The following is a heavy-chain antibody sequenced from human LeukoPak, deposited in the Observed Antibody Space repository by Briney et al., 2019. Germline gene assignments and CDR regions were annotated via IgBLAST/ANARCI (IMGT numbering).Heavy chain of an antibody. V-gene: IGHV3-23*01. CDR3: ANTARDDAFDI. CDR1: GFTFSNYP. Sequence: GGSLRLSCAASGFTFSNYPMTWVGQAPGKGLEWVSAISGSGGTTYYADSVKGRFTISRDNSRNTLYLQMNSLRADDTALYYCANTARDDAFDIWGQGTMVTASS. CDR2: ISGSGGTT. J-gene: IGHJ3*02.